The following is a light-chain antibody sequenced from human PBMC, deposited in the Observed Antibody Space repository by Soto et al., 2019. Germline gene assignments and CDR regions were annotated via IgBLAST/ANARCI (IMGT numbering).Light chain of an antibody. CDR1: QSVGSY. V-gene: IGKV3-11*01. Sequence: EIVLTQSPATLSLSPGDRATLSCRASQSVGSYLGWYQQRPGQAPTLLIYDAYNRATGIPARFSGSGSGKVFSLTIRGLEPEDCAVYYCQRRGAWPSTFGGGTKVEIK. J-gene: IGKJ4*01. CDR2: DAY. CDR3: QRRGAWPST.